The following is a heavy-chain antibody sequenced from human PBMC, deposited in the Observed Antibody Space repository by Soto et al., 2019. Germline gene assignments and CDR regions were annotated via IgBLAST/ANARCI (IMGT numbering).Heavy chain of an antibody. Sequence: PSETLSLTCTVSGGSISSYYWSWIRQPPGKGLEWIGYIYYSGSTNYNPSLKSRVTISVDTSKNQFSLKLSSVTAADTAVYYCARYEVAGLFDYWGQGTLVTVSS. V-gene: IGHV4-59*01. CDR2: IYYSGST. CDR1: GGSISSYY. CDR3: ARYEVAGLFDY. J-gene: IGHJ4*02. D-gene: IGHD6-19*01.